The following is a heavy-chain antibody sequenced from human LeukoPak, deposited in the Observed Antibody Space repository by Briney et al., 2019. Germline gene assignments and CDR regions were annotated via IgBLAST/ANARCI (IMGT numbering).Heavy chain of an antibody. J-gene: IGHJ4*02. CDR2: IYYSGST. CDR1: GGSISSSSYY. Sequence: PSETLSLTCTVPGGSISSSSYYWGWIRQPPGKGLEWIGSIYYSGSTYYNPSLKSRVTISVDTSKNQFSLKLSSVTAADTAVYYCARRSMANPFDYWGQGTLVTVSS. D-gene: IGHD2/OR15-2a*01. V-gene: IGHV4-39*01. CDR3: ARRSMANPFDY.